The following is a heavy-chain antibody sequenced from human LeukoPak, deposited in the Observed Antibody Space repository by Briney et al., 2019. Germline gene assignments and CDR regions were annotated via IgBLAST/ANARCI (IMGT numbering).Heavy chain of an antibody. V-gene: IGHV4-39*01. CDR1: GGSISSSSYY. CDR2: IYYSGST. D-gene: IGHD6-19*01. Sequence: PSETLSLTCTVSGGSISSSSYYWGWIRQPPGKGLEWIGSIYYSGSTYYNPSLKSRVTISVDTSKNQFSLKLSSVTAADTAVYYCATLGGIAVAGTLNWFDPWGQGTLVTVSS. J-gene: IGHJ5*02. CDR3: ATLGGIAVAGTLNWFDP.